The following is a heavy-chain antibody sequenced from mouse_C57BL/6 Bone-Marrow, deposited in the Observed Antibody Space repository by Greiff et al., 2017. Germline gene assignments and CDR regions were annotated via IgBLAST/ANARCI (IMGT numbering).Heavy chain of an antibody. Sequence: QVQLQQPGAELVKPGASVKLSCKASGYTFTSYWMHWVKQRPGQGLEWIGMIHPNSGSTNYNEKFKSKATLTVDKSSSTAYMQLSSLTSEDSAVYYCAREKEVITTVERAFDYWGQGTTLTVSS. V-gene: IGHV1-64*01. CDR3: AREKEVITTVERAFDY. J-gene: IGHJ2*01. D-gene: IGHD1-1*01. CDR2: IHPNSGST. CDR1: GYTFTSYW.